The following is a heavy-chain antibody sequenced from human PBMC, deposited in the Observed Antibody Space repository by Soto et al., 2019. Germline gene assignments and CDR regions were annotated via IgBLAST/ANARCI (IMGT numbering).Heavy chain of an antibody. CDR3: ARDYGSGSYYYY. Sequence: ASVKVSCKASGGTFSSYAISWVRQAPGQGLEWMGGIIPIFGTANYAQKFQGRVTITADESTSTAYMELSSLRSEDTAVYYCARDYGSGSYYYYWGQGTLVTVSS. J-gene: IGHJ4*02. V-gene: IGHV1-69*13. CDR2: IIPIFGTA. D-gene: IGHD3-10*01. CDR1: GGTFSSYA.